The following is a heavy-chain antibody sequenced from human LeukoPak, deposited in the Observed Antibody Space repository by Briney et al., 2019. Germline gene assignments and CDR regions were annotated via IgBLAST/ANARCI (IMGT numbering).Heavy chain of an antibody. CDR1: GGTFSSFT. CDR2: IIPIFTTA. J-gene: IGHJ3*02. V-gene: IGHV1-69*13. CDR3: AVGVRGSGSYQIWGHAFDI. Sequence: SVKVSCKASGGTFSSFTISWVRQAPGQGLEWMGGIIPIFTTADYAQKFQGRVTITADESTSTAYMDLSSLRSEDTAVCYCAVGVRGSGSYQIWGHAFDIWGQGTMVTVSS. D-gene: IGHD3-10*01.